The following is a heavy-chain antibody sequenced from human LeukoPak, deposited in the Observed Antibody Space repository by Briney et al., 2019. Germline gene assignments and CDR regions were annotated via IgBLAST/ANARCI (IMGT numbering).Heavy chain of an antibody. D-gene: IGHD2-2*01. Sequence: SETLSLTCTVSGGSISSYYWSWIRQPPGKGLEWIGYIYYSGSTNYNPSLKSRVTISVDTSKNQFSLKLRSVTAADTAVYYCARGVQVVPAAITQHGDDGLLWFDPWGQGTLVTVSS. V-gene: IGHV4-59*01. CDR1: GGSISSYY. CDR3: ARGVQVVPAAITQHGDDGLLWFDP. J-gene: IGHJ5*02. CDR2: IYYSGST.